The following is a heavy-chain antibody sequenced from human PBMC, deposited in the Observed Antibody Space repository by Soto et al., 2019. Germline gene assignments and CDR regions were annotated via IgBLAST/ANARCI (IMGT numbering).Heavy chain of an antibody. CDR3: ARHPPTDDYGDYPFDY. Sequence: EVQLVQSGAEVKKPGESLRISCKGSGYSFTSYWISWVRQMPGKGLEWMGRIDPSDSYTNYSPSFQGHVTISADKSISTAYPQWTSLKASDTAMYYCARHPPTDDYGDYPFDYWGQGTLVTVSS. D-gene: IGHD4-17*01. CDR1: GYSFTSYW. CDR2: IDPSDSYT. V-gene: IGHV5-10-1*01. J-gene: IGHJ4*02.